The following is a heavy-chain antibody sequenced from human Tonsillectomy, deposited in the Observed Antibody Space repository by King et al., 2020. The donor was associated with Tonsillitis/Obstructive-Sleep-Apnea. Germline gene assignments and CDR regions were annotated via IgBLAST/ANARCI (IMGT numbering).Heavy chain of an antibody. V-gene: IGHV3-30*18. CDR1: GFTFSNYG. Sequence: VQLVESGGGVVQPGRSLRLSCAASGFTFSNYGMHWVRQAPGKGLEWVAVISYDGSNKYYADSVKGRFTISRYNSKNTLYLQMNSLRTEDTAVYYCAKDANRAKYYFYGMEVGGQRTAVTVSS. CDR2: ISYDGSNK. CDR3: AKDANRAKYYFYGMEV. J-gene: IGHJ6*02. D-gene: IGHD2/OR15-2a*01.